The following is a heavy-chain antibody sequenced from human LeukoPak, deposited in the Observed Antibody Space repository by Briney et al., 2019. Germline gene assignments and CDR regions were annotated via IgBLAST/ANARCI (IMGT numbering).Heavy chain of an antibody. V-gene: IGHV3-21*01. D-gene: IGHD1-26*01. CDR3: ARDRVQWELPSDAFDI. CDR1: GFTFTSYN. Sequence: PGGSLRLSCTASGFTFTSYNMNWVRQAPGKGLEWVSSITSSSSYIYYADSVKGRFTISRDNSKNTLYLQMNSLRAEDTAVYYCARDRVQWELPSDAFDIWGQGTMVTVSS. J-gene: IGHJ3*02. CDR2: ITSSSSYI.